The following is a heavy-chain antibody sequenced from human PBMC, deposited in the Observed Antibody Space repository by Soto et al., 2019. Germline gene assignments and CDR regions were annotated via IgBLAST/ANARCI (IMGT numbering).Heavy chain of an antibody. Sequence: PGGSLRLSCAASGFTFSSYGMHWVRQAPCKGLEWVAVIWYDGSNKYYADSVKGRFTISRDNSKNTLYLQMNSLRAEDTAVYYCARDIVVVVAASGGMDVWGQGTTVTVSS. CDR1: GFTFSSYG. V-gene: IGHV3-33*01. J-gene: IGHJ6*02. CDR2: IWYDGSNK. D-gene: IGHD2-15*01. CDR3: ARDIVVVVAASGGMDV.